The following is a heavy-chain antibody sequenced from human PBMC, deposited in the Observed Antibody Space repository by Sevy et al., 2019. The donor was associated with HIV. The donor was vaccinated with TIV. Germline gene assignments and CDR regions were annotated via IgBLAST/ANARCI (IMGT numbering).Heavy chain of an antibody. CDR3: ARGATVTIWPNYYYYYYGMDV. V-gene: IGHV1-18*04. Sequence: ASVKVSCKASGYTFTSYGISWVRQAPGQGLEWMGWISAYNGNTNYAQKLQGRVTMTTDTSTSTAYMELRSLRSDDTAVYYCARGATVTIWPNYYYYYYGMDVWGQRTTVTVSS. CDR1: GYTFTSYG. J-gene: IGHJ6*02. D-gene: IGHD4-4*01. CDR2: ISAYNGNT.